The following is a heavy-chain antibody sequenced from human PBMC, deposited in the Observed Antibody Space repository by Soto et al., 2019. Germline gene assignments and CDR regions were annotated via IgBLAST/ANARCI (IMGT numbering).Heavy chain of an antibody. CDR1: GGSFSGYY. V-gene: IGHV4-34*01. J-gene: IGHJ4*02. CDR2: INHSGST. D-gene: IGHD2-2*01. Sequence: PSETLSLTCAVYGGSFSGYYWSWIRQPPGKGLEWIGEINHSGSTNYNPSLKSRVAISVDTSKNQFSLKLSSVTAADTAVYYCARGGYCSSTSCYFFDFDYWGQGTLVTVSS. CDR3: ARGGYCSSTSCYFFDFDY.